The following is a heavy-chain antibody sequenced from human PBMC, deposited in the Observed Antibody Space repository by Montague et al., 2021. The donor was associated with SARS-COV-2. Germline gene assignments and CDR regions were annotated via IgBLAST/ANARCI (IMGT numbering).Heavy chain of an antibody. CDR2: ISYVGIA. CDR3: AGKVLTVPADY. Sequence: SETLSLTCAVSGVSITSTNWWSLVRQPPGKGLEWIGEISYVGIATYNPSLKSRATISMDRSRNLFSLKLSSVTAAETAIYYCAGKVLTVPADYWGQGTLVTVS. CDR1: GVSITSTNW. J-gene: IGHJ4*02. D-gene: IGHD4-11*01. V-gene: IGHV4-4*02.